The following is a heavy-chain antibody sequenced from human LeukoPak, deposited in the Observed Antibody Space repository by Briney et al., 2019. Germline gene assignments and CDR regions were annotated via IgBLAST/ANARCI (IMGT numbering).Heavy chain of an antibody. D-gene: IGHD6-19*01. CDR3: TRDMAVAGFYYFDY. CDR2: IRSKAYGGTT. J-gene: IGHJ4*02. CDR1: GGSISSYY. V-gene: IGHV3-49*03. Sequence: LSLTCTVSGGSISSYYWSWIRQPPGKGLEWVGFIRSKAYGGTTEYAASVKGRFTISRDDSKSIAYLQMNSLKTEDTAVYYCTRDMAVAGFYYFDYWGQGTLVTVSS.